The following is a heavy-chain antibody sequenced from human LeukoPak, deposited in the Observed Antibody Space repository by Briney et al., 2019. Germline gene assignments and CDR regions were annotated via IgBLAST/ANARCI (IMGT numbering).Heavy chain of an antibody. V-gene: IGHV4-39*07. D-gene: IGHD3-10*01. CDR3: ARDQGITMVRGVIITGYYFDY. CDR1: GGSISSSSYY. J-gene: IGHJ4*02. CDR2: IYYSGST. Sequence: SETLSLTCTVSGGSISSSSYYWGWIRQPPGKGLEWIGSIYYSGSTYYNPSLKSRVTISVDTSKNQFSLKLSSVTAADTAVYYCARDQGITMVRGVIITGYYFDYWGQGTLVTVSS.